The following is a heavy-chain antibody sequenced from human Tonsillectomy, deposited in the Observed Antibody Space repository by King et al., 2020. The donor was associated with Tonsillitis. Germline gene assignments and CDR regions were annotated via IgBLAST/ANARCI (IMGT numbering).Heavy chain of an antibody. Sequence: QLVQSGAEVKKPGASVKVSCKASGYTFTSYGISWVRQAPGQGLEWMGWSRGYNGNTNYAQKVQGRVTLTTDTSTSTAYMELRRLRSDDTAVYYCARDLMECSSTSWLCDWFDPWGQGTLVTVSS. CDR2: SRGYNGNT. J-gene: IGHJ5*02. CDR3: ARDLMECSSTSWLCDWFDP. CDR1: GYTFTSYG. V-gene: IGHV1-18*01. D-gene: IGHD2-2*01.